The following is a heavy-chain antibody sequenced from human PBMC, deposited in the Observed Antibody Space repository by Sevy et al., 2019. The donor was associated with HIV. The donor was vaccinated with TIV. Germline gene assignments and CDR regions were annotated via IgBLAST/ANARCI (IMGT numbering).Heavy chain of an antibody. J-gene: IGHJ4*02. V-gene: IGHV4-4*07. CDR3: ARVSEQWLVPDY. CDR1: GGSISSYY. Sequence: SETLSLTCTVSGGSISSYYWSWIRQPAGKGLEWIGRIYTSGSTNCNPSLKSRVTMSVDTSKNQSSLKLSSVTAADTAVYYCARVSEQWLVPDYWGQGTLVTVSS. CDR2: IYTSGST. D-gene: IGHD6-19*01.